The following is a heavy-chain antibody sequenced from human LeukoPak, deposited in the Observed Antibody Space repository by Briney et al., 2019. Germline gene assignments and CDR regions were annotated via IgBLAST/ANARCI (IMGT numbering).Heavy chain of an antibody. D-gene: IGHD3-3*01. V-gene: IGHV3-23*01. J-gene: IGHJ4*02. Sequence: PGGSLRLSCAASGFTLSNYAMSWVRQAPGKGLEWVSAFSGSGGVTYYADSVKGRFTISRDNSKNTLYLHMNSLRAEDTAVYYCAKDTLEWLSTVDYWGQGTLVTVSS. CDR1: GFTLSNYA. CDR2: FSGSGGVT. CDR3: AKDTLEWLSTVDY.